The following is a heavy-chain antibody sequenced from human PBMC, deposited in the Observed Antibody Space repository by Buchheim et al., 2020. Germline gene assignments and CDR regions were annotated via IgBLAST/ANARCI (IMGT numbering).Heavy chain of an antibody. CDR1: GFTFSTYI. J-gene: IGHJ4*02. V-gene: IGHV3-30-3*02. CDR2: ISPDGSNK. CDR3: VKSTSWYSENY. Sequence: QVHLAESGGGVVQPGGSLRLSCAASGFTFSTYIMHWVRQAPVKGLEWVAAISPDGSNKYYADSVRGRFTISRDSSTNTLYLQMNSLRTEDTAVYYCVKSTSWYSENYWGQGTL. D-gene: IGHD6-13*01.